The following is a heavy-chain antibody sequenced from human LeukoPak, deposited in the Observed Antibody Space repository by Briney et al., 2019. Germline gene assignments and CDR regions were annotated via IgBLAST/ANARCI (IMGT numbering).Heavy chain of an antibody. CDR2: IYWDDDM. CDR1: GFSLSTSGVG. CDR3: AHRLTGYNSNWYHGYFDY. V-gene: IGHV2-5*02. D-gene: IGHD6-13*01. Sequence: ESGPTLVKPTQTLTLTCTFSGFSLSTSGVGVGWIRQPPGKALEWLTLIYWDDDMRYNPSLKSRLTVTKDVSKSQVVLTLTNVDPVDTATYYCAHRLTGYNSNWYHGYFDYWGPGTLVTVSS. J-gene: IGHJ4*02.